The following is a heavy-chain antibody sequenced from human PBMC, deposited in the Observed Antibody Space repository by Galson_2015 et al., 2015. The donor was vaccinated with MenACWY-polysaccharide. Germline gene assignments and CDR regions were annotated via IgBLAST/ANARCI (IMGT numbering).Heavy chain of an antibody. V-gene: IGHV3-30*02. CDR2: IRNDGSNQ. J-gene: IGHJ4*02. CDR1: RFSFNSYG. Sequence: SLRLSCAASRFSFNSYGMHWVRQAPGKGLEWVAFIRNDGSNQYYADSVKGRFTISRDNSKNTLYLQMNSLRVEDTAMYYCAKDREATPSGDDYWGQGTLVTVSS. D-gene: IGHD1-26*01. CDR3: AKDREATPSGDDY.